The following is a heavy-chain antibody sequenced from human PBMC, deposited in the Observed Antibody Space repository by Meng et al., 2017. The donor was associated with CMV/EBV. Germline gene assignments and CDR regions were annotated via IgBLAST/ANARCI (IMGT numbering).Heavy chain of an antibody. V-gene: IGHV3-30*03. CDR3: ARDGIFGVETLSDAFDM. J-gene: IGHJ3*02. Sequence: FTFRSYDMHWVRQAPGKGLDWVAVISYDGTNKYYADSVKGRFTISRDNSKNTLYLQMHGLRSEDTAVYYCARDGIFGVETLSDAFDMWGQGTMVTVSS. CDR1: FTFRSYD. CDR2: ISYDGTNK. D-gene: IGHD3-3*01.